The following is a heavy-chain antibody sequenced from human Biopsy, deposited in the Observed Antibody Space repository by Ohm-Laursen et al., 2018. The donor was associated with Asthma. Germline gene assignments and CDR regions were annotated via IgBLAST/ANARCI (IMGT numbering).Heavy chain of an antibody. J-gene: IGHJ4*02. CDR3: ARGDSSNWSHYYFDY. Sequence: SLRLSCAASGFAVSRDHMFWARQAPGKGLEWVSVIYSGGTSHTADSVRGRFTISRDYSKNTLYLQMHSLRAEDMAVYYCARGDSSNWSHYYFDYWGQGTLVTVSS. D-gene: IGHD3-22*01. CDR2: IYSGGTS. CDR1: GFAVSRDH. V-gene: IGHV3-53*01.